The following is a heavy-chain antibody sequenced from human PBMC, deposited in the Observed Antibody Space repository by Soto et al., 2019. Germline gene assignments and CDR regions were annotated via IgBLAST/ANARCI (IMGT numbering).Heavy chain of an antibody. CDR1: GFTFSSFG. D-gene: IGHD2-2*03. J-gene: IGHJ4*02. Sequence: EVQLLDSGGDLAQPGGSLRLSCTAPGFTFSSFGMAWVRQAPGKGLEWVSAISASGDSSYYADSVKDRFTISRDSPTNTLYLQMNHLRAEDTAVYYCAKMGIGMFSHKHHFDHWGQGTQVTVSS. CDR2: ISASGDSS. V-gene: IGHV3-23*01. CDR3: AKMGIGMFSHKHHFDH.